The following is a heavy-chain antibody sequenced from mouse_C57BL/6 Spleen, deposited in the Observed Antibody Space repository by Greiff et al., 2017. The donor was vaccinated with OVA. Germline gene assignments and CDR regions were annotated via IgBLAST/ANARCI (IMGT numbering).Heavy chain of an antibody. D-gene: IGHD1-1*01. CDR3: ARSLITTVVATNAMDY. Sequence: QVQLQQPGAELVMPGASVKLSCKASGYTFTSYWMHWVKQRPGQGLEWIGEIDPSDSYTNYNQKFKCKSTLTVDKSSSTAYMQLSSLTSEDSAVYYGARSLITTVVATNAMDYWGQGTSVTVSS. CDR1: GYTFTSYW. V-gene: IGHV1-69*01. J-gene: IGHJ4*01. CDR2: IDPSDSYT.